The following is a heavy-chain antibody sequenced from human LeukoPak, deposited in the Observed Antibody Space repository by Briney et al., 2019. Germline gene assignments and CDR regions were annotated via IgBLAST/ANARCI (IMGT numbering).Heavy chain of an antibody. V-gene: IGHV3-53*01. CDR1: GFTVSSNY. J-gene: IGHJ4*02. CDR2: IYSGGST. CDR3: ARDRDYDYLDY. D-gene: IGHD5-12*01. Sequence: GGSLRLSCAASGFTVSSNYMSWVRQAPGKGLEWVSLIYSGGSTYYADSVKGRFTISRDNSKNTLYLQMNILRAEDTAVYYCARDRDYDYLDYWGQGTLVTVSS.